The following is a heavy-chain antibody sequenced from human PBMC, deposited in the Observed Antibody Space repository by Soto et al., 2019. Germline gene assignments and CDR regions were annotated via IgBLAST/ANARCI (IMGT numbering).Heavy chain of an antibody. J-gene: IGHJ6*02. D-gene: IGHD2-2*02. V-gene: IGHV3-13*05. CDR3: ARAYTGRLPRRAGYYYAMDV. Sequence: GSLGLSGATSGFTCSNSDMHWVRQVPGKGLEWVSAIGAARYPYYLGSVKGRFTISRENAKNSVYLQMNDLRAGDSAVYYCARAYTGRLPRRAGYYYAMDVWGQGTTVTVSS. CDR2: IGAARYP. CDR1: GFTCSNSD.